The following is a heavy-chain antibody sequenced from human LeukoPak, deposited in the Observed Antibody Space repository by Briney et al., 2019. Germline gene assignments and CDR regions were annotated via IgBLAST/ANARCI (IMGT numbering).Heavy chain of an antibody. CDR1: GFTFSGSA. Sequence: PGGSLRLSCAASGFTFSGSAMHWVRQASGKGLERVGRIRSKANSYATAYAASVKGRFTISRDDSKNTAYLQMNSLKTEDTAVYYCTRLPVAVNYYYYYYYMDVWGKGTTVTVSS. CDR3: TRLPVAVNYYYYYYYMDV. J-gene: IGHJ6*03. V-gene: IGHV3-73*01. D-gene: IGHD6-19*01. CDR2: IRSKANSYAT.